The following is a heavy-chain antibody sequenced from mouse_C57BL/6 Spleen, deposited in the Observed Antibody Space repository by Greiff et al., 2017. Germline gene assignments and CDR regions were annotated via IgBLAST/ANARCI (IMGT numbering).Heavy chain of an antibody. V-gene: IGHV1-42*01. Sequence: VQLKQSGPELVKPGASVKISCKASGYSFTGYYMNWVKQSPEKSLEWIGEINPSTGGTTYNQKFKAKATLTVDKSSSTAYMQLKSLTSEDSAVYHCARSFFAYWGQGTLVTVSA. CDR2: INPSTGGT. CDR3: ARSFFAY. CDR1: GYSFTGYY. J-gene: IGHJ3*01.